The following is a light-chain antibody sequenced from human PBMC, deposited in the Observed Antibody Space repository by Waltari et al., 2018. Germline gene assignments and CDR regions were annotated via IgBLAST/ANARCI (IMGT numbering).Light chain of an antibody. Sequence: EIVMTQSPATLSVSPGESATLSCRASQSVSRNLAWYQQKPGQAPRHLIFGASSRATGIPVRYSGKGSGTDLTLTISSLQSEDFAVYYCQQYDNWPPYTFGQGTKLEIK. V-gene: IGKV3-15*01. CDR2: GAS. CDR3: QQYDNWPPYT. CDR1: QSVSRN. J-gene: IGKJ2*01.